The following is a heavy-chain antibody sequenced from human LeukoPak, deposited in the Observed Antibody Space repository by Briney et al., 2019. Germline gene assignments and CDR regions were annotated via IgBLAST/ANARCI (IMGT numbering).Heavy chain of an antibody. V-gene: IGHV3-21*01. CDR2: ISTSSSYI. CDR1: GFTFSGST. D-gene: IGHD6-25*01. Sequence: PGGSLRLSCAASGFTFSGSTMNWVRQAPGKGLEWVSFISTSSSYIYYADSVRGRFTISRENAKNSLYLQMNSLRAGDTAVYYCARDRGRYYMDVWGKGTTVTISS. J-gene: IGHJ6*03. CDR3: ARDRGRYYMDV.